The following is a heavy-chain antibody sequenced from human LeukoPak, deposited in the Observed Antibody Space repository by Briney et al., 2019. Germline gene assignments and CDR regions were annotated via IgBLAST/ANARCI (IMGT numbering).Heavy chain of an antibody. J-gene: IGHJ6*03. CDR1: GYSITSGYY. Sequence: PSETLSLTCAVSGYSITSGYYWGWIRQPPGKGLEWIGSIYHSGSTYYNPSLKSRVTISVDTSKNQFSLKLSSVTAADTAVYYCARDRPAKDIVVVQAAMDYMDVWGKGTTVTVSS. CDR3: ARDRPAKDIVVVQAAMDYMDV. D-gene: IGHD2-2*01. V-gene: IGHV4-38-2*02. CDR2: IYHSGST.